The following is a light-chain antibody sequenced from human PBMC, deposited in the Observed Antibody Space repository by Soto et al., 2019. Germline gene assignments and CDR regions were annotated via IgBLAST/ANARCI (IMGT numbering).Light chain of an antibody. Sequence: DIQMTQSPSSLSASVGDRVTITCRASQSISGYLNWYQQKPGKAPKLLIYAASSLQSGVPSRFSGSGSGADFTLTISSLQPEDFATYYCQHSYSTPLTFGGGTKVDIK. CDR1: QSISGY. J-gene: IGKJ4*01. CDR2: AAS. CDR3: QHSYSTPLT. V-gene: IGKV1-39*01.